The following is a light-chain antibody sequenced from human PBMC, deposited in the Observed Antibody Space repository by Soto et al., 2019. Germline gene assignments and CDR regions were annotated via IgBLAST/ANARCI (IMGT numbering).Light chain of an antibody. CDR3: EHHNTYSEA. V-gene: IGKV3-15*01. CDR2: DAS. CDR1: QSVSSY. Sequence: SCKASQSVSSYLAWYQQKPGQAPRLLISDASTRATGIPARFSGCGPGTEYDLTLRSLQPDDTAPPNCEHHNTYSEALGEGTKVDIK. J-gene: IGKJ1*01.